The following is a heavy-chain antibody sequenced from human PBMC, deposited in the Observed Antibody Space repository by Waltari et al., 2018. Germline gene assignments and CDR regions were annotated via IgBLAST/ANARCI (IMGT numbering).Heavy chain of an antibody. CDR1: AFSFSDYR. Sequence: EVQLVESGGGLVQLGGSLGLSGAASAFSFSDYRMNWVRQAPGKGLEWVSYISSSSSTIYYADSVKGRFTISRDNAKNSLYLQMNSLRDEDTAVYYCARSSIRGDIWGQGTMVTVSS. D-gene: IGHD3-16*01. J-gene: IGHJ3*02. CDR3: ARSSIRGDI. CDR2: ISSSSSTI. V-gene: IGHV3-48*02.